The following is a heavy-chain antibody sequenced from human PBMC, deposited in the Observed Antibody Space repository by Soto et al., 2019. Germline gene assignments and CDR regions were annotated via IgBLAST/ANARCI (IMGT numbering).Heavy chain of an antibody. D-gene: IGHD3-3*01. V-gene: IGHV4-30-2*01. CDR3: ARAIWSGYYPYYYYGIDV. CDR2: IYHSGST. Sequence: SETLSLTCAVSGGSISSGGYSWSWIRQPPGRGLEWIGYIYHSGSTYYNPSLKSRVTISVDRSKNQFSLKLSSVTAADTAVYYCARAIWSGYYPYYYYGIDVWGQGTTVTVSS. CDR1: GGSISSGGYS. J-gene: IGHJ6*02.